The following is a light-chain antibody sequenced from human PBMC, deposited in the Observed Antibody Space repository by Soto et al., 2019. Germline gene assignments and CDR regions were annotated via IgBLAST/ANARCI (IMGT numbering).Light chain of an antibody. CDR2: GAS. Sequence: EIVLTQSPGTLSLSPWEGDTLSCRASQSVSSNSLAWYQQKPGQAPRLLIYGASSRATGIPDRFSGSGSGTEFTLTISRLEPEDFAVYYCQQYGSSSWTFGQGTKVDIK. CDR3: QQYGSSSWT. CDR1: QSVSSNS. J-gene: IGKJ1*01. V-gene: IGKV3-20*01.